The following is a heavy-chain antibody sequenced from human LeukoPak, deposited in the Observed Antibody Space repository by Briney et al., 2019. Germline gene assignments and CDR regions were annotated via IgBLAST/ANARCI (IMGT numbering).Heavy chain of an antibody. V-gene: IGHV3-48*03. Sequence: GGSLRLSCAASGFSFSSYEMNWVRQAPGKGLEWLSHIDISGNTIHYADSVEGRFTISRDNAKNSVYLQMSSLRDEDTALYYCAKDATAVPGTVYMDVWGKGTTVTVSS. CDR1: GFSFSSYE. J-gene: IGHJ6*03. CDR3: AKDATAVPGTVYMDV. D-gene: IGHD6-19*01. CDR2: IDISGNTI.